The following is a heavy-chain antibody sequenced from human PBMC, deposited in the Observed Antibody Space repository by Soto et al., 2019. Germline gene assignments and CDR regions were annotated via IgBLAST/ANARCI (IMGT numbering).Heavy chain of an antibody. CDR2: INHRGSI. CDR1: GGSLSDYF. D-gene: IGHD3-10*01. V-gene: IGHV4-34*01. CDR3: ARHRRYYYGSGSQNNFDY. Sequence: SETLSLTCVVSGGSLSDYFWSWIRQPPGMALEWIGEINHRGSINYNPSLKSRVTISVDTSKNQFSLKLSSVTAADTAVYYCARHRRYYYGSGSQNNFDYWGQGTLVTVSS. J-gene: IGHJ4*02.